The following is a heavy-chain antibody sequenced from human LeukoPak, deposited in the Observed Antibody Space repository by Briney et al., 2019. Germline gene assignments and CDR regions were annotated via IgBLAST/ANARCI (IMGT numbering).Heavy chain of an antibody. CDR2: ISSSSSSI. CDR1: GFTFNTYS. Sequence: GGSLRLSCAASGFTFNTYSMNWVRQAPGKGLEWVSYISSSSSSIYYADSVKGRFTISRDNAKNSLYLQMSSLRAEDTAVYYCATKRFCSSTRCQDAFDIWSQGTMVTVSS. CDR3: ATKRFCSSTRCQDAFDI. J-gene: IGHJ3*02. D-gene: IGHD2-2*01. V-gene: IGHV3-48*01.